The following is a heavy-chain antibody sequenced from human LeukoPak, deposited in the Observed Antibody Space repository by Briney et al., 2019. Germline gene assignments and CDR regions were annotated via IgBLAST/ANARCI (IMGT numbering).Heavy chain of an antibody. CDR2: ISSGSSTI. CDR3: ARDHYVWGSYRTFDY. J-gene: IGHJ4*02. D-gene: IGHD3-16*02. CDR1: GFTFSSYS. Sequence: GGSLRLSCAASGFTFSSYSMNWVRQAPGKGLEWVSYISSGSSTIYYADSVKGRFTISRDNAKNSLYLQMNSLRAEDTAVYYCARDHYVWGSYRTFDYWGQGTLVTVSS. V-gene: IGHV3-48*01.